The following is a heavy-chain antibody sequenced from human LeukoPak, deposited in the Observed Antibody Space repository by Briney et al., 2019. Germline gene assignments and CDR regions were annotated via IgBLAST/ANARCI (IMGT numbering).Heavy chain of an antibody. CDR2: INTNTGNK. Sequence: GASVKVSCTTSGYTFSTYTITWVRQAPGQGLEWVGWINTNTGNKTYAQGLTGRYVFSWDTSVNTAYLQMSGLTADDTAVYLCGGDPRLGIRGYIYGYIDYWGQGTLVTVSS. V-gene: IGHV7-4-1*02. CDR3: GGDPRLGIRGYIYGYIDY. J-gene: IGHJ4*02. CDR1: GYTFSTYT. D-gene: IGHD5-18*01.